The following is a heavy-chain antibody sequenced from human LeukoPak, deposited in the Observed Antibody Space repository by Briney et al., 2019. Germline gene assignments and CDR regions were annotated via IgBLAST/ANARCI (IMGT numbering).Heavy chain of an antibody. V-gene: IGHV1-2*02. D-gene: IGHD5-24*01. CDR3: ATEGGRDGYNDDAFDI. Sequence: ASVKVSCKASGDTFTGYYMHWVRQAPGQGLEWMGWINPNSGGTNYAQKFRDRVTMTRDTSISTAYMELSRLSSDDTAVYYCATEGGRDGYNDDAFDIWGQGTMVTVSS. J-gene: IGHJ3*02. CDR2: INPNSGGT. CDR1: GDTFTGYY.